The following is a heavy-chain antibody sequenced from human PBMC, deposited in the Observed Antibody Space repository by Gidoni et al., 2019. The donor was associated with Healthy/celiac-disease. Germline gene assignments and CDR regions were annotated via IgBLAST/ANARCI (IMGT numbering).Heavy chain of an antibody. J-gene: IGHJ6*02. V-gene: IGHV4-34*01. CDR1: GGSFSGFS. CDR2: INHSGST. D-gene: IGHD2-2*02. CDR3: ARGFLVVVVPAAIREGYGMDV. Sequence: VQLQQWGAGLLKPSETLSLTCAVYGGSFSGFSWSWVRQPPGKGLEWIGEINHSGSTNYHPSLKSRVTISVDTSKNQFSLKLSSVTAADTAVYYCARGFLVVVVPAAIREGYGMDVWGQGTTVTVSS.